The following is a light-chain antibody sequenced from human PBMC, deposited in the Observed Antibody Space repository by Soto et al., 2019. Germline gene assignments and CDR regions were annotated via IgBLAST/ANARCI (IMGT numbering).Light chain of an antibody. CDR1: QSVSSN. Sequence: EIVMTQSPATLSVSPGESTTLSCRAGQSVSSNLDWYEQKPGQAPRLLINGASSRADGIAARFSGSGSGTEFTLTISSLQSEDFAVYYCHQYSDWFTFGQGTKLAIK. CDR3: HQYSDWFT. J-gene: IGKJ2*01. V-gene: IGKV3-15*01. CDR2: GAS.